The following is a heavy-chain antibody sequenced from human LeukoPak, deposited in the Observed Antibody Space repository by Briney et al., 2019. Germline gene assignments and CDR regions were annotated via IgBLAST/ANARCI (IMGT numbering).Heavy chain of an antibody. J-gene: IGHJ5*02. V-gene: IGHV4-59*01. CDR1: GGSISSYY. CDR3: AGAGAVGVTANNWFDP. CDR2: IYYSGST. D-gene: IGHD2-21*02. Sequence: SETLSLTCTVSGGSISSYYWSWIRQPPGKGLEWIGYIYYSGSTNYNPSLKSRVTISVDTSKNQFSLKLSSVTAADTAVYCCAGAGAVGVTANNWFDPWAQETLVTVSS.